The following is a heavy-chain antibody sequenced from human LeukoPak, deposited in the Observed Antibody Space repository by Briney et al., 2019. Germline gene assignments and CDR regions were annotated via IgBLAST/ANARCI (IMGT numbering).Heavy chain of an antibody. CDR1: GGSMKNYY. CDR3: AGGIGYATSPADH. CDR2: IHDTRGT. V-gene: IGHV4-59*01. J-gene: IGHJ5*02. Sequence: PSETLSLTCTVSGGSMKNYYWSWIRQPPGKGLEWIGYIHDTRGTNYNPYLKSRVTMSLDTSKNHFSLSPNSVTAADTAVYFCAGGIGYATSPADHLGQGTLVIVSS. D-gene: IGHD6-13*01.